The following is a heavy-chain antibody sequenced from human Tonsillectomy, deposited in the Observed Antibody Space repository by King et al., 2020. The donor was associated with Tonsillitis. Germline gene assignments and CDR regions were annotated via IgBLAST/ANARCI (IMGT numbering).Heavy chain of an antibody. J-gene: IGHJ4*02. CDR3: ARVLRGNYDASSGYPAY. D-gene: IGHD3-22*01. V-gene: IGHV3-53*01. CDR1: GFTGSSNY. Sequence: VQLVESGGGLIKPGGSLRLSCAASGFTGSSNYMRLVRQAPGKGLEGVSVIYSGGRTYYEDSVKGRFTISRDNAKYTLYLQMNSLVAEDTAVYYCARVLRGNYDASSGYPAYWGQGTLVTVSS. CDR2: IYSGGRT.